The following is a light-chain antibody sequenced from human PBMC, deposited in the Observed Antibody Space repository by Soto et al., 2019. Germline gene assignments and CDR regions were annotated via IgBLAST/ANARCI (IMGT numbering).Light chain of an antibody. V-gene: IGKV3-20*01. CDR2: GGS. J-gene: IGKJ5*01. CDR1: QSVSSNY. CDR3: QQYKNWPPIT. Sequence: EIVLTQSPGTLSLSPGERATLSCRASQSVSSNYLGWYQKKPGQPPRLLIYGGSSRATGIPDRFSGGGSRTDFTLTISSLLSEDFAVYYCQQYKNWPPITFGQGTHWRL.